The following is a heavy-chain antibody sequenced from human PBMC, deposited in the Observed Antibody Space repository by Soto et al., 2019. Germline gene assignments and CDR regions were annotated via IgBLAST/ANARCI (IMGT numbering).Heavy chain of an antibody. J-gene: IGHJ4*02. CDR2: ISYDGSNK. Sequence: PWGSLRLSCSASVFTFSSYAMHWVRQAPDKGLEWVAVISYDGSNKYYADSVKGRFTISRDNSKNTLYLQMNSLRAEDMAVYYCARGPSSLTRFDYWGQGTLVTVSS. CDR3: ARGPSSLTRFDY. V-gene: IGHV3-30-3*01. CDR1: VFTFSSYA. D-gene: IGHD2-2*01.